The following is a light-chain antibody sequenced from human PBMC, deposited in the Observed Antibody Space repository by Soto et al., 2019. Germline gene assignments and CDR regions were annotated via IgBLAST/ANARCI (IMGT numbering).Light chain of an antibody. CDR3: QQYGSSLLT. J-gene: IGKJ4*01. CDR2: GAS. CDR1: QSFSSN. V-gene: IGKV3-20*01. Sequence: EIVMTQSPATLSLVPGERATLSCRASQSFSSNLAWYQQKPRQAPRLPIYGASSRATGIPDRFSGSGSGTDFTLTISRLEPEDFAVYYCQQYGSSLLTFGGGTKVDIK.